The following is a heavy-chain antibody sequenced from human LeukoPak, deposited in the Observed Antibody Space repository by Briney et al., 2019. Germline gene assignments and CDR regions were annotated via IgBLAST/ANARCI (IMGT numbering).Heavy chain of an antibody. CDR3: AREWYSSGWYGGHDAFDI. CDR1: GGTFSSYA. J-gene: IGHJ3*02. Sequence: GASVKVSCKASGGTFSSYAISWVRQAPGQRLEWMGGIIPIFGTANYAQQFQGRVTITADESTSTAYMELSSLRSEDTAVHYSAREWYSSGWYGGHDAFDIWGQGTMVTVSS. D-gene: IGHD6-19*01. CDR2: IIPIFGTA. V-gene: IGHV1-69*01.